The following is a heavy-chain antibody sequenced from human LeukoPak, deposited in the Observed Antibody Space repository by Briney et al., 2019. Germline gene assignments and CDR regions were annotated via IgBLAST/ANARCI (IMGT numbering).Heavy chain of an antibody. J-gene: IGHJ4*02. CDR1: GFTFSRYA. CDR2: ISSSADST. CDR3: AKPLEKYTYGGNFDY. V-gene: IGHV3-23*01. D-gene: IGHD4-23*01. Sequence: GGSLSVSCEASGFTFSRYAMRWVRQAPGKGLAWVSVISSSADSTYYADSVKGRFTISRDNSKNTLYLQMNNLRAEDTAVYYCAKPLEKYTYGGNFDYWGQGILVTVSS.